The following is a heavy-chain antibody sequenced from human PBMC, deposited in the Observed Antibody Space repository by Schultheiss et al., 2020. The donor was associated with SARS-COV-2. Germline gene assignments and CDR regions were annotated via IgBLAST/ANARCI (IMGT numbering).Heavy chain of an antibody. CDR3: ARAQLGPGAFDI. Sequence: SETLSLTCAISGDSVSSNSAAWNWIRQSPSRGLEWLGRTYYRSKWYNDYAISVKSRIIISPDTSKNQFSLQLNSVTPEDTTVYYCARAQLGPGAFDIRGQGTMVTVSS. J-gene: IGHJ3*02. CDR1: GDSVSSNSAA. V-gene: IGHV6-1*01. D-gene: IGHD7-27*01. CDR2: TYYRSKWYN.